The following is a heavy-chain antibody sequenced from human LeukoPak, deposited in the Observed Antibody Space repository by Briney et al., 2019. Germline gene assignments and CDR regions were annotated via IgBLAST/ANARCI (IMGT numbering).Heavy chain of an antibody. CDR3: ARGLIETQGLVIKSVLLWFGELSP. CDR1: GYTFTSYD. Sequence: PSVKVSCKASGYTFTSYDINWAPQATAHGLQWIPWINPNTTNTGYAQKFQGRVTMTRNTSISTAYMELSSLRSEDTAVYYCARGLIETQGLVIKSVLLWFGELSPWGQGTLVTVSS. CDR2: INPNTTNT. J-gene: IGHJ5*02. V-gene: IGHV1-8*01. D-gene: IGHD3-10*01.